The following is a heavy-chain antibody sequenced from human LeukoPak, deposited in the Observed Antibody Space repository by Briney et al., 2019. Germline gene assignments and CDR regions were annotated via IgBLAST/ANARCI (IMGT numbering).Heavy chain of an antibody. Sequence: ASVKVSCKASGGTFSSYAISWVRQAPGQGLEWMGGIIPIFGTANYAQKFQGRVTITADESTSTAYMELSSLRSEDTAVYYCATYPLGYCSGGSCLNWLDPWGQGTLVTVSS. V-gene: IGHV1-69*13. CDR2: IIPIFGTA. D-gene: IGHD2-15*01. CDR3: ATYPLGYCSGGSCLNWLDP. CDR1: GGTFSSYA. J-gene: IGHJ5*02.